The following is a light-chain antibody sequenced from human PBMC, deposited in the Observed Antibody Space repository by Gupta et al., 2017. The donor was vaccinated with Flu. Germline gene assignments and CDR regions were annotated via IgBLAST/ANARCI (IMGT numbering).Light chain of an antibody. J-gene: IGLJ3*02. V-gene: IGLV2-23*01. CDR2: NST. Sequence: SSYVSTFSHNSCYQNQPGQAPKLLIDNSTKRPAVTANRFGVSKSSIASSLTISGLQAEDEADSYCCSETDNKTSVLFGGGTKLTVL. CDR3: CSETDNKTSVL. CDR1: SSYVSTFSH.